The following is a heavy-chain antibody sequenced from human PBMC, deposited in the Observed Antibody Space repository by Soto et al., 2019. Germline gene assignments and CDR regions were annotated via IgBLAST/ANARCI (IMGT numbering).Heavy chain of an antibody. D-gene: IGHD4-17*01. CDR3: ARGDDAVTTSPVGY. Sequence: ASVKVSCKASGYTFTSYGISWVRQAPGQGLEWMGWISAYNGNTNYAQKLQGRVTMTTDTSTSTAYMELRSLRSDDTAVYYCARGDDAVTTSPVGYWGQGTLVTVSS. V-gene: IGHV1-18*01. CDR1: GYTFTSYG. CDR2: ISAYNGNT. J-gene: IGHJ4*02.